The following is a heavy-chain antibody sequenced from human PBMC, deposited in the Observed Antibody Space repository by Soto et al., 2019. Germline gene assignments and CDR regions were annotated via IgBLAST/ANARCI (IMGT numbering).Heavy chain of an antibody. Sequence: GGSLRLSCTASGFPFSHYAMNWVRQGPGTRLEWVADISGSGDSARYADSVRGRFTISRDNSRDTLYLQMNSLRVDNTAVYYCGKERRGSGWSVCNFWGQGALVTVSS. J-gene: IGHJ4*02. CDR2: ISGSGDSA. V-gene: IGHV3-23*01. CDR3: GKERRGSGWSVCNF. CDR1: GFPFSHYA. D-gene: IGHD6-19*01.